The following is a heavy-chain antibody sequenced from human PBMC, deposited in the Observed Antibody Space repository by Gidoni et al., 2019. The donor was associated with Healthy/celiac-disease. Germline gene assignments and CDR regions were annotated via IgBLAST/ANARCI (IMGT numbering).Heavy chain of an antibody. J-gene: IGHJ5*02. CDR3: AKDPRKRGRDIVVVKSSDP. CDR1: GFTFSSYA. CDR2: ISGSGGST. V-gene: IGHV3-23*01. D-gene: IGHD2-2*01. Sequence: EVQLLESGGGLVQPGGSLRLSCAASGFTFSSYAMSWVRQAPGKGLEWVSAISGSGGSTYYADSVKGRFTISRDNSKNTLYRQMNSLRAEDTAVYYCAKDPRKRGRDIVVVKSSDPWGQGTLVTVSS.